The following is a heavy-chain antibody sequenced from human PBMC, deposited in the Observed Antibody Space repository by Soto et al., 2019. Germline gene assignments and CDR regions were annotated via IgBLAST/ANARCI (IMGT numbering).Heavy chain of an antibody. J-gene: IGHJ6*02. CDR3: ARERTYCSSTSCSGYYGMDV. CDR1: RFTFSIYT. CDR2: ISSSSSYI. Sequence: WRSLLLPWVPCRFTFSIYTMNWVRQAPGNGLDSVSSISSSSSYIYYADSVRGRFTISRDNAKNSLYLQMNSLRAEDTAVYYCARERTYCSSTSCSGYYGMDVWGRGTTVTVSS. D-gene: IGHD2-2*01. V-gene: IGHV3-21*01.